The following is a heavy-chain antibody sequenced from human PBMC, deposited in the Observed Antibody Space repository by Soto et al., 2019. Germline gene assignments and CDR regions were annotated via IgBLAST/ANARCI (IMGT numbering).Heavy chain of an antibody. V-gene: IGHV1-18*04. CDR3: STDSQSYSYGPDEFDY. D-gene: IGHD5-18*01. CDR1: GYTFSSYG. Sequence: EASVKVSCKASGYTFSSYGFSWVRQAPGQGLEWMGWISAYNGNTNYAQKLQGRVTMTTDTSTSTASMELRSLRSDDTAVYYPSTDSQSYSYGPDEFDYWGQGTLVTVSS. J-gene: IGHJ4*02. CDR2: ISAYNGNT.